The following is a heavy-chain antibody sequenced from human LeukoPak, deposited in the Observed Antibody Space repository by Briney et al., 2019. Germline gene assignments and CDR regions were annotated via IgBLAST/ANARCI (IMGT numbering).Heavy chain of an antibody. CDR2: INHSGST. CDR3: ARGGGVAGSGSPDDY. Sequence: SETLSLTCAVYDGSFSGYYWSWIRQPPGKGLEWIGEINHSGSTNYNPSLKSRVTISVDTSKNQFSLKLSSVTAADTAVYYCARGGGVAGSGSPDDYWGQGTLVTVSS. D-gene: IGHD3-10*01. V-gene: IGHV4-34*01. CDR1: DGSFSGYY. J-gene: IGHJ4*02.